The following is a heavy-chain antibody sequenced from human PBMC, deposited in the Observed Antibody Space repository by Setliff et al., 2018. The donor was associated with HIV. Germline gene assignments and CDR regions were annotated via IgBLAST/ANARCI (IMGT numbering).Heavy chain of an antibody. V-gene: IGHV4-61*02. J-gene: IGHJ6*02. CDR2: IYTSGST. Sequence: SETLSLTCTVSGGSISSETFSWNWIRQPAGKGLEWIGRIYTSGSTDYNPSLKSRVTMSVDTFKNQFSLKLSSVTAADTAVYYCARGGYYYYFGVDVWGQGTTVTVSS. CDR3: ARGGYYYYFGVDV. CDR1: GGSISSETFS. D-gene: IGHD3-16*01.